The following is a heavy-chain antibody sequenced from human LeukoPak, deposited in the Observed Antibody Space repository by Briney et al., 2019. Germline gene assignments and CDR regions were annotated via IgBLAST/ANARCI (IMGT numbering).Heavy chain of an antibody. CDR3: MGNPTVNYYYYMDV. J-gene: IGHJ6*03. Sequence: PGGSLRLSCAASGFTFSSYGMHWVRQAPGKGLEWVAFIRYDGSNKYYADSVKGRFTISRDNSKNTLYLRMNSLRAEDTAVYYCMGNPTVNYYYYMDVWGKGTTVTISS. V-gene: IGHV3-30*02. CDR1: GFTFSSYG. CDR2: IRYDGSNK. D-gene: IGHD1-14*01.